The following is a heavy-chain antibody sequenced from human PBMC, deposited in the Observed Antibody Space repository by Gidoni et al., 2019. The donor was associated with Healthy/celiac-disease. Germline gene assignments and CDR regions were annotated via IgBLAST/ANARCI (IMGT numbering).Heavy chain of an antibody. Sequence: EVQLLESGGGLVQPGGSLRLSCAASGFTLSSYALSWVRPAPGKGLGGVSAISGSGGSTYYADAVKGRFTISRDNSKNTLYLQMNSLRAEDTAVYYCAKAEMRNYYDSSGPPVGYWGQGTLVTVSS. CDR2: ISGSGGST. V-gene: IGHV3-23*01. J-gene: IGHJ4*02. CDR1: GFTLSSYA. D-gene: IGHD3-22*01. CDR3: AKAEMRNYYDSSGPPVGY.